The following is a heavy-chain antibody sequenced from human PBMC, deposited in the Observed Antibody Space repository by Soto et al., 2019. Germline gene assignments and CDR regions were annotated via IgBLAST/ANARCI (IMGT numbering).Heavy chain of an antibody. CDR2: RNPNSGDT. Sequence: QVQLVQSGAEVKKPGASVRVSCKASGYTFTSHDINWVRQATGQGLEWLGWRNPNSGDTGYAQTLQGGGTMTRNTSIRTAYMELSNLRSDDTAGYFCARGPEYPGGGAQYQFYCRGAWGEGTTVTVSS. D-gene: IGHD2-21*01. V-gene: IGHV1-8*01. J-gene: IGHJ6*03. CDR1: GYTFTSHD. CDR3: ARGPEYPGGGAQYQFYCRGA.